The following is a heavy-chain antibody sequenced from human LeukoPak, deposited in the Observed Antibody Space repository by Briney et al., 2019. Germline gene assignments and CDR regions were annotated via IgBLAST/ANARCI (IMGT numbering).Heavy chain of an antibody. Sequence: SETLSLTCTVSGGSISSSNYYWGWIRQPPGKGLEWIGSIYYSGSTYYNPSLKSRVTISVDTSKNQFSLKLSSVTAADTAVYYCARSYYDFWSGYYWPYYFDYWGQGTLVTVSS. J-gene: IGHJ4*02. CDR1: GGSISSSNYY. V-gene: IGHV4-39*01. D-gene: IGHD3-3*01. CDR3: ARSYYDFWSGYYWPYYFDY. CDR2: IYYSGST.